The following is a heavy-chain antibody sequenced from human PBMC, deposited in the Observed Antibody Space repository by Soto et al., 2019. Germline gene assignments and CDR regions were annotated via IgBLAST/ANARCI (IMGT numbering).Heavy chain of an antibody. J-gene: IGHJ5*02. Sequence: GGSLRLSCAASGFTFSSYWMSWVRQAPGKGLEWVANIKQDGSEKYYVDSVKGRFTISRDNAKNSLYLQMNSLRAEDTAVYYCARGGGVAVAGISPWFDPWGQGTLVTVSS. CDR1: GFTFSSYW. D-gene: IGHD6-19*01. CDR2: IKQDGSEK. CDR3: ARGGGVAVAGISPWFDP. V-gene: IGHV3-7*01.